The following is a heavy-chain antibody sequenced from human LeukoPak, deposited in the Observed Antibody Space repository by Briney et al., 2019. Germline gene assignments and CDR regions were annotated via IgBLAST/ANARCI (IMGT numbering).Heavy chain of an antibody. D-gene: IGHD5-12*01. CDR1: GFTFINAW. J-gene: IGHJ4*02. V-gene: IGHV3-15*01. CDR2: IKSKTDGGTT. CDR3: TTWAAWATTRDY. Sequence: SGGSLRLSCAASGFTFINAWMTWVRQAPGQGLEWVGYIKSKTDGGTTDYGAPVKGRFTISRDDSKNTLYLQMNGLKNEDTAVYYCTTWAAWATTRDYWGQGTLVTVSS.